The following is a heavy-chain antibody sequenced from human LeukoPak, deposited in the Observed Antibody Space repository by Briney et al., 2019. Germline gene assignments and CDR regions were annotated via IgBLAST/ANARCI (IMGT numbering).Heavy chain of an antibody. Sequence: SVKVSCKASGGTFSSYAISWVRQAPGQGLEWMGGIIPIFGTANYAQKFQGRVTMTRNTSISTAYMELSSLRSEDTAVYYCARDKYCSSTSCHGVYYGMDVWGQGTTVTVSS. CDR2: IIPIFGTA. D-gene: IGHD2-2*01. J-gene: IGHJ6*02. CDR1: GGTFSSYA. CDR3: ARDKYCSSTSCHGVYYGMDV. V-gene: IGHV1-69*05.